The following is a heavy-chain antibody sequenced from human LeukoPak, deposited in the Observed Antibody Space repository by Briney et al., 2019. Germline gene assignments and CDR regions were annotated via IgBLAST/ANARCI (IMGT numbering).Heavy chain of an antibody. CDR3: AELGITMIGGV. D-gene: IGHD3-10*02. CDR2: ISGSGGST. J-gene: IGHJ6*04. CDR1: GFTFSSYG. Sequence: GGSLRLSCAASGFTFSSYGMTWVRQAPGKGLEWVSAISGSGGSTYYADSVQGRFTISRDNSKNTLYLQMNSLRAEDTAVYYCAELGITMIGGVWGKGTTVTISS. V-gene: IGHV3-23*01.